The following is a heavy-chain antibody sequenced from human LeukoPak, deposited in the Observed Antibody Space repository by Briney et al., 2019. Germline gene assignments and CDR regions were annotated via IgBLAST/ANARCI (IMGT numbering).Heavy chain of an antibody. CDR2: MNPNSGNT. J-gene: IGHJ3*02. CDR1: GYTFTSYD. Sequence: ASVKVSCKASGYTFTSYDINWVRQATGQGLEWMGWMNPNSGNTGYAQKFRGRVTMTRNTSISTAYMELSSLRSEDTAVYYCARIASRNKRTAFDIWGQGTMVTVSS. V-gene: IGHV1-8*01. CDR3: ARIASRNKRTAFDI. D-gene: IGHD1/OR15-1a*01.